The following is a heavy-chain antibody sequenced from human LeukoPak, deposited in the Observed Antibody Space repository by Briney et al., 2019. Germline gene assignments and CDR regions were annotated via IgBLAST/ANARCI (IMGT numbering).Heavy chain of an antibody. Sequence: SETLSLTCTVSGGSISSYYWSWIRQPPGKGQEWIGCIHYSGTTNYNPSLKSRVTISVDTSKNQFSLKLNSVTAADTAVYYCARDDDYGDYFDAFDIWGQGTMVTVSS. V-gene: IGHV4-59*12. D-gene: IGHD4-17*01. J-gene: IGHJ3*02. CDR2: IHYSGTT. CDR1: GGSISSYY. CDR3: ARDDDYGDYFDAFDI.